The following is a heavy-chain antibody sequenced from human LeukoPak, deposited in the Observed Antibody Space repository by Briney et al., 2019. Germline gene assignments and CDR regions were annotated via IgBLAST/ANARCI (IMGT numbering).Heavy chain of an antibody. J-gene: IGHJ4*02. CDR1: GFTFSSYG. CDR2: ISYDGSNK. V-gene: IGHV3-30*18. Sequence: GRSLRLSCAASGFTFSSYGMHWVRQAPGKGLEWVAVISYDGSNKYYADSVKGRFTISRDNSKNTLYLQMNSLRAEDTAVYYCAKDKMPYDYLSFSVDYWGQGTLVTVSS. CDR3: AKDKMPYDYLSFSVDY. D-gene: IGHD4-11*01.